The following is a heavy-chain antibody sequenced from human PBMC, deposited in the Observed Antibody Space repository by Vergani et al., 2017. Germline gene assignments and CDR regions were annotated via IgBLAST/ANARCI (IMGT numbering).Heavy chain of an antibody. CDR2: IIPILGIA. CDR1: GGTFSSYT. Sequence: QVHLVQSGAEVKKPGSSVKVSCTASGGTFSSYTISWVRQAPGQGLEWMGSIIPILGIANYAQKFQGRVTITADKSTRTAYMELSSLRSEDTAVYYCARDIGEGDGYNLFDYWGQGTLVTVSS. J-gene: IGHJ4*02. CDR3: ARDIGEGDGYNLFDY. D-gene: IGHD5-24*01. V-gene: IGHV1-69*08.